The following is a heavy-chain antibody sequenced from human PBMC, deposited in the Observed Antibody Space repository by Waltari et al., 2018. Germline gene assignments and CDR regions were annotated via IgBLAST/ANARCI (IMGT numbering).Heavy chain of an antibody. CDR3: AREHVYWYFDL. Sequence: QVQLQESGPGLVKPSQTLSLTCTVSGGSISSGSYYWSWIRQPAGKGLEWIGYIYTSGSTNYNPSLKRRVTISVDTSKNQFSLKLSSVTAADTAVYYCAREHVYWYFDLWGRGTLVTVSS. CDR2: IYTSGST. J-gene: IGHJ2*01. CDR1: GGSISSGSYY. V-gene: IGHV4-61*09.